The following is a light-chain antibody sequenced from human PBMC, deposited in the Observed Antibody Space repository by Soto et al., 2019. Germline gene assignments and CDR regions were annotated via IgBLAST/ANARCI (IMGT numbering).Light chain of an antibody. J-gene: IGLJ3*02. CDR1: SSDVGSYNL. V-gene: IGLV2-23*02. CDR2: EVS. CDR3: CSYAGSSTWV. Sequence: QSALTQPASVSGSPGQSITISCTGTSSDVGSYNLVSWYQQHPGKAPKLMIYEVSKRPSGVSNRFSGSKSGNTAPLTISGLQAEDEADYYCCSYAGSSTWVFGGGTKVTVL.